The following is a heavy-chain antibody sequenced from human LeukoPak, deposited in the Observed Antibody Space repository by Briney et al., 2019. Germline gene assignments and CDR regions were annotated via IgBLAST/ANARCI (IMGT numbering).Heavy chain of an antibody. CDR1: GFTFSDYA. CDR2: ISGSGGST. V-gene: IGHV3-23*01. CDR3: AKDPTYYYGSGSYSY. J-gene: IGHJ4*02. D-gene: IGHD3-10*01. Sequence: GGSLRLSCAVSGFTFSDYAMSWVRQAPGKGLEWVSTISGSGGSTYYADSVKGRFTISRDNSKNTLYLQMNSLRAEDTAVYYCAKDPTYYYGSGSYSYWGQGTLVTVSS.